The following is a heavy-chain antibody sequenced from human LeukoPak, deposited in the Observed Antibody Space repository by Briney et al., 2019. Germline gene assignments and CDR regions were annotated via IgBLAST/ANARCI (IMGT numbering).Heavy chain of an antibody. V-gene: IGHV4-39*01. CDR3: ARHTPMSDYWAAEYFQH. J-gene: IGHJ1*01. CDR2: IYYSGST. D-gene: IGHD4-17*01. CDR1: GGSISSSSYY. Sequence: SETLSLTCTVSGGSISSSSYYWSWIRQPPGKGLEWIGSIYYSGSTHYNPSLKSRVTISVDTSKNQFSLKLSSVTAADTAVYYCARHTPMSDYWAAEYFQHWGQGTLVTVSS.